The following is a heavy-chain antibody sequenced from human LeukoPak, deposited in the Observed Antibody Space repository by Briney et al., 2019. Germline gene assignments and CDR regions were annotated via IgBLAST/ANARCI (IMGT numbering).Heavy chain of an antibody. D-gene: IGHD5-12*01. Sequence: SETLSLTCTVSGGSISSYYWSWIRQPPGKGLEWIGYMYYSGSTNFNPSLKSRVTISVDTSKNQFSLKLSSVTAADTAAYYCARANRYDLYFDYWGQGTLVTVSS. CDR2: MYYSGST. CDR3: ARANRYDLYFDY. CDR1: GGSISSYY. J-gene: IGHJ4*02. V-gene: IGHV4-59*01.